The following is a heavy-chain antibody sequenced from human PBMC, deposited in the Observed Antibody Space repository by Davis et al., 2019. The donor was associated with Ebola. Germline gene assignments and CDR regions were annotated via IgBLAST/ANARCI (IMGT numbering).Heavy chain of an antibody. V-gene: IGHV4-59*12. J-gene: IGHJ5*02. Sequence: MPSETLSLTCTVSGGSISSYYWSWIRQPPGKGLEWIGYIYYSGSTNYNPSLKSRVTISVDTSKNQFSLKLSSVTAADTAVYYCARDILTGYYIPWFDPWGQGTLVTVSS. CDR2: IYYSGST. CDR1: GGSISSYY. D-gene: IGHD3-9*01. CDR3: ARDILTGYYIPWFDP.